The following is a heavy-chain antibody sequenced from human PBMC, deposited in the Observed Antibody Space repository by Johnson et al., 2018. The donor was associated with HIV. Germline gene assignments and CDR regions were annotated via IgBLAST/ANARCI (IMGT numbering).Heavy chain of an antibody. J-gene: IGHJ3*02. CDR1: GVTFSDYY. D-gene: IGHD6-19*01. CDR2: ISSGGST. V-gene: IGHV3-11*04. Sequence: VQLVESGGGLVKPGGSLRLSCAASGVTFSDYYMSWIRQAPGKGLEWISYISSGGSTYYVDSVTGRFTISRDNAKNSVYLQMNSLRAEDTALYYCAVTVHSSGWYGGDDAFDIWGQGTMVTVSS. CDR3: AVTVHSSGWYGGDDAFDI.